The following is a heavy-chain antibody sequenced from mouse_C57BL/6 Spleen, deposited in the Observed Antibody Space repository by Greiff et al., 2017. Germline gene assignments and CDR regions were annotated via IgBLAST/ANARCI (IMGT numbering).Heavy chain of an antibody. J-gene: IGHJ3*01. V-gene: IGHV2-5*01. Sequence: VKLQESGPGLVQPSQSLSITCTVSGFSLTSYGVHWVRQSPGKGLEWLGVIWRGGSTDYNAAFMSRLSITKDNSKSQVFFKMNSLQADDTAIYYCAKKEEDYYGSSWFAYWGQGTLVTVSA. CDR3: AKKEEDYYGSSWFAY. CDR1: GFSLTSYG. CDR2: IWRGGST. D-gene: IGHD1-1*01.